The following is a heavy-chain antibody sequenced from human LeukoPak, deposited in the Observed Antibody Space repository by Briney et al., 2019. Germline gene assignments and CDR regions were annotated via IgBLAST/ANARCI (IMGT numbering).Heavy chain of an antibody. J-gene: IGHJ4*02. D-gene: IGHD5-24*01. Sequence: GGSLRLSCAASRFTLSSHAMSWVRQAPGKGLEWVSSISGSTGSTYYADSVKGRFTISRDNSKNTLYLQMNSLRAEDTAVYYCAKVVSMATEPDYWGQGTLVIVSS. V-gene: IGHV3-23*01. CDR3: AKVVSMATEPDY. CDR2: ISGSTGST. CDR1: RFTLSSHA.